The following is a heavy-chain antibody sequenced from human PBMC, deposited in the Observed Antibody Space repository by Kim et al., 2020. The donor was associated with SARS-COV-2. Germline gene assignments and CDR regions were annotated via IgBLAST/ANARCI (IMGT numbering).Heavy chain of an antibody. CDR2: IWYDGSNK. J-gene: IGHJ6*02. D-gene: IGHD3-10*01. Sequence: GGSLRLSCAASGFTFSSYAMHWVRQAPGKGLEWVAVIWYDGSNKYYADSVKGRFTISRDNSKNTLYLQMNSLRAEDTAVYYCAKDYIPIRGSGSQYYYYYYGMDVWGQGTTVTVSS. V-gene: IGHV3-33*06. CDR3: AKDYIPIRGSGSQYYYYYYGMDV. CDR1: GFTFSSYA.